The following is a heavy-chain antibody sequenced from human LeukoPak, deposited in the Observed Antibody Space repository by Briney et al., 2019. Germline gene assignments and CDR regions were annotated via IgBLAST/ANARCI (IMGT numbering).Heavy chain of an antibody. CDR3: ARDPDDGSGYPHPYFDY. CDR2: IKTDGSIT. Sequence: GGSLRLSCAASGFSFSVYWMHWVRQAPGKGPVWVSRIKTDGSITDYADFVKGRFTITRDNAKNTLYLQMNSLRAEDTAVYYCARDPDDGSGYPHPYFDYWGQGTLVTVSS. V-gene: IGHV3-74*01. D-gene: IGHD3-22*01. CDR1: GFSFSVYW. J-gene: IGHJ4*02.